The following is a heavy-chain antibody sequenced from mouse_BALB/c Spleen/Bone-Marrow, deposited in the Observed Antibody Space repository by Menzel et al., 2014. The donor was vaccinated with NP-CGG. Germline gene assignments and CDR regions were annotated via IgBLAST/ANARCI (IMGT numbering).Heavy chain of an antibody. Sequence: EVKLMESGPSLVKPSQTLSLTCSVTGDSIXSGYWNWIRKFPGNKLEYMGYISYSGSTYYNPSLKSRISITRDTSKNQYYLQLNSVTTEDTATYYCARIYYDSHWYFDVWGAGTTVTVSS. J-gene: IGHJ1*01. CDR2: ISYSGST. V-gene: IGHV3-8*02. CDR3: ARIYYDSHWYFDV. CDR1: GDSIXSGY. D-gene: IGHD2-4*01.